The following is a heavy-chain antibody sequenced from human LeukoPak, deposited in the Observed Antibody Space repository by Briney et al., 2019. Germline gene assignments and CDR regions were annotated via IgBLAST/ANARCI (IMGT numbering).Heavy chain of an antibody. CDR2: ISAYNGNT. Sequence: ISAYNGNTNYAQKLQGRVTMTTDTSTSTAYMELRSLRSDDTAVYYCARYCSSTSCYMYDYWGQGTLVTVSS. CDR3: ARYCSSTSCYMYDY. V-gene: IGHV1-18*01. J-gene: IGHJ4*02. D-gene: IGHD2-2*02.